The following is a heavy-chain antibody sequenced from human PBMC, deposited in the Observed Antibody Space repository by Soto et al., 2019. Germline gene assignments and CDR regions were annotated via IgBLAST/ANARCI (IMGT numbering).Heavy chain of an antibody. CDR1: GYTFNNYG. CDR2: ISVYNGNK. V-gene: IGHV1-18*01. Sequence: QLVQSGGEVKEPGASVQVSCKASGYTFNNYGITWVRQAPGQGLEWMGWISVYNGNKNYAKKVQGRVSMTADTSTTTAYMELRSLQSDDTAVYFCPRVCITLIRESKVDFYSMDVWGQGTTVTVSS. D-gene: IGHD3-10*01. CDR3: PRVCITLIRESKVDFYSMDV. J-gene: IGHJ6*02.